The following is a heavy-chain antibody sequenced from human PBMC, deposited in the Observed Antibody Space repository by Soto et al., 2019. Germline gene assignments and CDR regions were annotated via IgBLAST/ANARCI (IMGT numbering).Heavy chain of an antibody. V-gene: IGHV4-59*01. Sequence: SETLSLTCTVSGGSISSYYWSWIRQPPGKGLEWIGYIYYSGSTNYNPSLKSRVTISVDTSKNQFSLKLSSVTAAETAVYYCARVWGYEGAFDIWGQGTMVTVSS. CDR2: IYYSGST. D-gene: IGHD5-12*01. J-gene: IGHJ3*02. CDR3: ARVWGYEGAFDI. CDR1: GGSISSYY.